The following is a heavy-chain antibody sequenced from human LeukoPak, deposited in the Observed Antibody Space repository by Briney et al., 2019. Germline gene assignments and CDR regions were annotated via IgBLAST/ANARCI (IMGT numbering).Heavy chain of an antibody. J-gene: IGHJ4*02. Sequence: GGSLRLSCAASGFTFNSYGMHWVRQAPGKGLEWVAVIWYDGSNTYYADSVKGRFTISRDDSKNTLYLQMNSLRTEDTAVYYCTSGTDYWGQGTLVVVSS. CDR1: GFTFNSYG. V-gene: IGHV3-33*01. D-gene: IGHD1-1*01. CDR2: IWYDGSNT. CDR3: TSGTDY.